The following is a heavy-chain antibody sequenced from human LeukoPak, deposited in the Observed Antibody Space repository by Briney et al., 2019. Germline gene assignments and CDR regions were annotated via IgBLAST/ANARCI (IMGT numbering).Heavy chain of an antibody. V-gene: IGHV3-66*01. CDR2: IHSDGRT. J-gene: IGHJ2*01. CDR3: IRESNYYDSSTSPGYFDL. Sequence: GGSLRLSCAASGFTVSSNYMTWVRQAPGKGLEWVSVIHSDGRTYYADSVKGRFTISRENTENSLYLQMNSLRAGDTAVYYCIRESNYYDSSTSPGYFDLWGRGTLVTVSS. D-gene: IGHD3-22*01. CDR1: GFTVSSNY.